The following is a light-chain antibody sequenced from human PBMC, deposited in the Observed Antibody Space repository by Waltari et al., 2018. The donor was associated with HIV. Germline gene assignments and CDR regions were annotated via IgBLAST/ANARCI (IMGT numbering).Light chain of an antibody. Sequence: QAGLTQPPSVSKALRQTATLTCTGNSSNVGNQGAAWLQQHQGHPPKLLSYRNNNRPSGISERFSAYRSGNRASLNITGLQPEDESDYYCSAWDSSLGEWVFGGGTKLTVL. V-gene: IGLV10-54*04. CDR1: SSNVGNQG. J-gene: IGLJ2*01. CDR2: RNN. CDR3: SAWDSSLGEWV.